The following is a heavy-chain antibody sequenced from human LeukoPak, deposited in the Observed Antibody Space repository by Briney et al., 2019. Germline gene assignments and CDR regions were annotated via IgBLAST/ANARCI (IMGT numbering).Heavy chain of an antibody. CDR2: IYTRGST. Sequence: SETLSLTCTVSGGSINNYYWSWIRQPAGKGLVWIGRIYTRGSTNYNPSLKSRVTMSVDTSKNQFSQKLSSVTAADTAVYYCARGRYCSADICSGGDAFDIWGQGTMVSVSS. CDR3: ARGRYCSADICSGGDAFDI. D-gene: IGHD2-15*01. V-gene: IGHV4-4*07. CDR1: GGSINNYY. J-gene: IGHJ3*02.